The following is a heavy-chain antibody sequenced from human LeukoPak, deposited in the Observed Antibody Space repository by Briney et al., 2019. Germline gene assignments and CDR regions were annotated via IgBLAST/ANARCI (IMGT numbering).Heavy chain of an antibody. CDR3: ATFSLGGIAAAGTWRRRRPNWFDP. Sequence: ASVKVSCKASGYTFTGYYMHWVRQAPGKGLEWMGGFDPEDGETIYAQKFQRTVTMTAHPSTDTAQKELSSLRSEDTAVYYCATFSLGGIAAAGTWRRRRPNWFDPWGQGTLVTVSS. CDR2: FDPEDGET. D-gene: IGHD6-13*01. J-gene: IGHJ5*02. CDR1: GYTFTGYY. V-gene: IGHV1-24*01.